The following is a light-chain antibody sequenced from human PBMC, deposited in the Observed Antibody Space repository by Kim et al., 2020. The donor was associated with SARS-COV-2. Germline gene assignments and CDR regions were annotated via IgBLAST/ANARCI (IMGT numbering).Light chain of an antibody. CDR2: DAS. J-gene: IGKJ5*01. Sequence: DIVLTQSPATLSLSPGERATLSCRASQSVSSYLAWYQQKPGQAPRLLIYDASNRATGIPARSSGSGSGTDFTLTISSLEPEDFAVYYCKQRNNSSAFVQGTRLEIK. CDR1: QSVSSY. V-gene: IGKV3-11*01. CDR3: KQRNNSSA.